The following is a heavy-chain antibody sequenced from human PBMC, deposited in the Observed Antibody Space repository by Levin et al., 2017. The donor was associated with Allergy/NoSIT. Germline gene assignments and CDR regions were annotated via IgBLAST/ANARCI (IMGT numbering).Heavy chain of an antibody. CDR3: AKDTGGSGYYYGPYYYYGMDV. CDR2: ISGSGGST. Sequence: GGSLRLSCAASGFTFSSYAMSWVRQAPGKGLEWVSAISGSGGSTYYADSVKGRFTISRDNSKNTLYLQMNSLRAEDTAVYYCAKDTGGSGYYYGPYYYYGMDVWGQGTTVTVSS. CDR1: GFTFSSYA. D-gene: IGHD3-22*01. V-gene: IGHV3-23*01. J-gene: IGHJ6*02.